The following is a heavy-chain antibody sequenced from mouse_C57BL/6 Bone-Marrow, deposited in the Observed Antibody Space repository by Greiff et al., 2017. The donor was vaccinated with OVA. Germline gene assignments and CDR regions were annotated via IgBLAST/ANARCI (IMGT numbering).Heavy chain of an antibody. CDR3: AIPTGTRGVYLYFGA. J-gene: IGHJ1*03. D-gene: IGHD4-1*02. CDR1: GYTFTSYW. Sequence: QVQLQQPGAELVKPGASVKVSCKASGYTFTSYWMHWVKQRPGKGLEWIGQIYPGDGDTNYNGKFKGKATLTADKSSSTAYIQLSSLTSEDSAVYFGAIPTGTRGVYLYFGAGGTGTTV. V-gene: IGHV1-80*01. CDR2: IYPGDGDT.